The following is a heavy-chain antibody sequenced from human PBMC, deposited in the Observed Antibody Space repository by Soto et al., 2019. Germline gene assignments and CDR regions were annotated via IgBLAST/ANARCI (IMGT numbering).Heavy chain of an antibody. D-gene: IGHD3-10*02. CDR1: GFIFSNKG. Sequence: GGSLRLAGVGSGFIFSNKGRHWVRQTPGQGLECVASIAYDGSDTVYAFSVKCRFTISRDNSKNTLYMHRSNLRAEDMGMYYCTIVRVTDSALDHWGQGTLVTVSS. CDR3: TIVRVTDSALDH. V-gene: IGHV3-30*02. J-gene: IGHJ4*02. CDR2: IAYDGSDT.